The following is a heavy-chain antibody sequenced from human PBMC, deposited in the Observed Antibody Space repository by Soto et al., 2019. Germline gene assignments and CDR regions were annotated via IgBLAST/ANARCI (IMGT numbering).Heavy chain of an antibody. CDR1: GYTFTSYG. Sequence: GASVKVSCKASGYTFTSYGISWVRQAPGQGLEWMGWISAYNGNTNYAQKLQGRVTMTTDTSTSTAYMELRSLRSDDTAVYYCAKSLYSNYWFDLWGQGALVTVSS. J-gene: IGHJ5*02. V-gene: IGHV1-18*01. CDR3: AKSLYSNYWFDL. CDR2: ISAYNGNT. D-gene: IGHD4-4*01.